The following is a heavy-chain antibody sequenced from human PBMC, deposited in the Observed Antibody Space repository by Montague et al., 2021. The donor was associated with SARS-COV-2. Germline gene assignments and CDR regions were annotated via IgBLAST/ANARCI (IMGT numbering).Heavy chain of an antibody. J-gene: IGHJ5*01. Sequence: PALVKPTHTLTLTCAFSGFSLATEGMCVNWIRQPPGKAPEWLARIDWDDDKYFSSSLKTRLTISKDTSRNQVVLTMTNMDPVDTGTYYCARSRVMSTVQGGCWFNSWGQGTLVTVSS. CDR2: IDWDDDK. CDR1: GFSLATEGMC. CDR3: ARSRVMSTVQGGCWFNS. D-gene: IGHD3-10*02. V-gene: IGHV2-70*11.